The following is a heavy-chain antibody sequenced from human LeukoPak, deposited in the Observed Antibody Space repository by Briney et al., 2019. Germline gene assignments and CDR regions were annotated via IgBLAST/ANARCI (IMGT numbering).Heavy chain of an antibody. J-gene: IGHJ4*02. V-gene: IGHV4-61*05. CDR1: GYSISSTYC. CDR3: ARRVHSSSWSSYFDY. Sequence: SETLSLTCTVSGYSISSTYCWGWIRQPPGRGLEWIGSIHYSGSTSYNPSLRSRVTISVDKSKNQFFLKLSSVTATDTAVYYCARRVHSSSWSSYFDYWGREPWSPSPQ. D-gene: IGHD6-13*01. CDR2: IHYSGST.